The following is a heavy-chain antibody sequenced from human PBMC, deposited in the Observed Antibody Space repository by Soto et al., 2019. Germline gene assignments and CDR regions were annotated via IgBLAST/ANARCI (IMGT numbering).Heavy chain of an antibody. J-gene: IGHJ6*02. CDR3: AKGTVVVVASDYYYYGMDA. V-gene: IGHV1-69*12. CDR2: IIPMFGTP. Sequence: QVQLVQSGAEVKKPGSSVKVSCKASAGTFSSYAISWVRQAPGQGLEWMGGIIPMFGTPKYAQKFQGRVKVTANEATRTAYMGLRSLRSEDTAVYYCAKGTVVVVASDYYYYGMDAWGQGTTVTVSS. D-gene: IGHD2-15*01. CDR1: AGTFSSYA.